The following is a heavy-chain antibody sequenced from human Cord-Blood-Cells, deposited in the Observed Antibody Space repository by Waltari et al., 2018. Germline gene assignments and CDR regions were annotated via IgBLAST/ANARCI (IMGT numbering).Heavy chain of an antibody. CDR1: GSTFTGSY. CDR3: VWQLVRDAFDI. CDR2: INPNSGGT. D-gene: IGHD6-6*01. J-gene: IGHJ3*02. V-gene: IGHV1-2*02. Sequence: QVQLVQSGAEVKKPGDSVKVSSKASGSTFTGSYMPWVRQAPGQGLEWMGWINPNSGGTNYAQKFQGRVTMTRDTSISTAYMELSRLRSDDTAVYYCVWQLVRDAFDIWGQGTMVTVSS.